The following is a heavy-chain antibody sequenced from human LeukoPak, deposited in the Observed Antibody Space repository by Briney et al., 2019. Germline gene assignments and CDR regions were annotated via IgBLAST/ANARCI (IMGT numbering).Heavy chain of an antibody. Sequence: GGSLRLSCTDSGFIFSVYAMSWVRQAPGQGPEWVSVISGSGVTTDYADSVRGRFTISRDNSKNTLYLQMDSLRAEDTAVYYCASADCSSTSCYRAFHIWGQGTRVTVSS. CDR3: ASADCSSTSCYRAFHI. CDR1: GFIFSVYA. J-gene: IGHJ3*02. D-gene: IGHD2-2*01. CDR2: ISGSGVTT. V-gene: IGHV3-23*01.